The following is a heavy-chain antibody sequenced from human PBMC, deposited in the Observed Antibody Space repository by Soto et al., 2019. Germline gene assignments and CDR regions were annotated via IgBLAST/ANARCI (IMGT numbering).Heavy chain of an antibody. D-gene: IGHD7-27*01. CDR2: ISGRGENT. V-gene: IGHV3-23*01. J-gene: IGHJ3*02. CDR1: GFTFSVFA. Sequence: EVQLLESGGGLVQPGGSLRLSCAASGFTFSVFAMSWVRQAPGKGLELVSTISGRGENTYYADSVKGRFTISRDNSKNTLKLQMNSLRGEDTAVYYGAKDRGTGDYGVNAVDIWGQGTMVTVAS. CDR3: AKDRGTGDYGVNAVDI.